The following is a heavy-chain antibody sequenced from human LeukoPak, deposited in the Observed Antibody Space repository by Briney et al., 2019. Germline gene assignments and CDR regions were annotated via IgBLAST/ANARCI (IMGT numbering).Heavy chain of an antibody. CDR3: ARVSSSGWFEPNYFDY. J-gene: IGHJ4*02. Sequence: PGGSLRLSCAASGFTFSSYAMTWVRQAPGKGLEWVSVISGGGSTIYYADSVKGRFTISRDNAKNSLYLQMNSLRAEDTAVYYCARVSSSGWFEPNYFDYWGQGTLVTVSS. D-gene: IGHD6-19*01. V-gene: IGHV3-48*04. CDR2: ISGGGSTI. CDR1: GFTFSSYA.